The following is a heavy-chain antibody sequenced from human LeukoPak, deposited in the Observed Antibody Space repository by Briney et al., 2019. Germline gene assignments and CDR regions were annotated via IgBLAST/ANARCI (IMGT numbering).Heavy chain of an antibody. J-gene: IGHJ4*02. D-gene: IGHD4-17*01. Sequence: PGGSLRLSCTASGFAFSNHAMSWVRQAPGKGLEWVSSISISGGTTYYADSVKGRFTISRENSKSTLYLQMNSLRADDTAVYYCAKSESFTVTTAFDYWGQGTLVTVSS. CDR1: GFAFSNHA. CDR2: ISISGGTT. CDR3: AKSESFTVTTAFDY. V-gene: IGHV3-23*01.